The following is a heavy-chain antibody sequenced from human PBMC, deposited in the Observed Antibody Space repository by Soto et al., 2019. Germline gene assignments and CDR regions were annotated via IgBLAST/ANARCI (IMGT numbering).Heavy chain of an antibody. CDR1: GGSISTSNW. D-gene: IGHD6-13*01. CDR3: ARARATIAAAAIFDC. J-gene: IGHJ4*02. V-gene: IGHV4-4*02. Sequence: QVQLQKSAPGLVKPSGTLSLTCAVSGGSISTSNWWSWVRQPPGKGLEWIGEVYRTGSTNYNPSLESRLTISVDKSNNQFSLKLTSVTAADTAVYYCARARATIAAAAIFDCWGQGTLVTVSS. CDR2: VYRTGST.